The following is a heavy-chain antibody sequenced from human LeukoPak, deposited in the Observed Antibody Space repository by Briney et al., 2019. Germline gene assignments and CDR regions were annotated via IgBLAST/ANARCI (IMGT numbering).Heavy chain of an antibody. CDR1: GYTFTDYY. CDR3: AVYSVVLAASLVTEY. J-gene: IGHJ4*02. V-gene: IGHV1-2*02. CDR2: INPNSGGT. Sequence: ASVKVSCKASGYTFTDYYVHWVRQAPGQGLEWMGWINPNSGGTKYEQKFQDRVTMTRDTSISTAYMELSRLRFADTAVYYCAVYSVVLAASLVTEYWGQGTLVTVSS. D-gene: IGHD2-21*01.